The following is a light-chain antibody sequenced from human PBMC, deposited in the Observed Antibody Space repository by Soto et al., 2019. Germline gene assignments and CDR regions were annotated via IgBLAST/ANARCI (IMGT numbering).Light chain of an antibody. V-gene: IGKV1-9*01. CDR2: GAH. Sequence: EIQLTQSPSLLSASVGDRVTITCRASQDISSYLAWYQQKPGRAPELLIHGAHSLHSGVPSRFSGSGSGTEFSLTISSLQPEDFATYYCQQYNTYSPERTFGQGTKVDI. CDR1: QDISSY. CDR3: QQYNTYSPERT. J-gene: IGKJ1*01.